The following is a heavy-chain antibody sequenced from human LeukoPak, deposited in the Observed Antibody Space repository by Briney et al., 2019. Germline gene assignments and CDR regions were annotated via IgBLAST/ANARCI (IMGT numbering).Heavy chain of an antibody. Sequence: PSETLSLTCAVYGGSFSGYYWSWLRQPPGKGLEWIGEINHSGSTNYNPSLKSRVTISVDTSKNQFSLKLSSVTAADTAVYYCARVRRRYDYVWGSYRYYYFDYWGQGTLVTVSS. V-gene: IGHV4-34*01. CDR2: INHSGST. D-gene: IGHD3-16*02. CDR3: ARVRRRYDYVWGSYRYYYFDY. J-gene: IGHJ4*02. CDR1: GGSFSGYY.